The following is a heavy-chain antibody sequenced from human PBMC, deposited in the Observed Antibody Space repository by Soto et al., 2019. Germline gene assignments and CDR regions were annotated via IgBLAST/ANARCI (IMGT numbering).Heavy chain of an antibody. Sequence: ASVKVSCKASGYTFTSYDINWVRQATGQGLEWMGWMNPNSGNTGYAQKFQGRVTMTRNTSISTAYMELSSLRSEDTAVYYCARAKAGIVLMVYAPHDAFDIWGQGTMVTVSS. J-gene: IGHJ3*02. V-gene: IGHV1-8*01. D-gene: IGHD2-8*01. CDR3: ARAKAGIVLMVYAPHDAFDI. CDR2: MNPNSGNT. CDR1: GYTFTSYD.